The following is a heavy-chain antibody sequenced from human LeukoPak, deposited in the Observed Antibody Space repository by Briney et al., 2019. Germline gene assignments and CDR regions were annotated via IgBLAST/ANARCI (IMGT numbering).Heavy chain of an antibody. CDR3: ARGGLDSSGYYEYFDY. D-gene: IGHD3-22*01. J-gene: IGHJ4*02. Sequence: SETLSLTCTVSGGSISSYYWSWIRQPAGKGLEWIGRIYTSGSTNYNPSLKSRVTMSVDTSKNQFSLKLSSVTAADTAVYYCARGGLDSSGYYEYFDYWGQGTLVTGSS. CDR1: GGSISSYY. CDR2: IYTSGST. V-gene: IGHV4-4*07.